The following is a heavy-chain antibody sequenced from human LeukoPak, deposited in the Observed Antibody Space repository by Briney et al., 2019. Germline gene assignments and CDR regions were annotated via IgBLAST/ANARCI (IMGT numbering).Heavy chain of an antibody. V-gene: IGHV3-30*07. CDR1: GFTFSTYA. J-gene: IGHJ4*02. Sequence: GGPLTLSCTASGFTFSTYAMHWLRQSPGKGREWVAVISYDGTNKHYADSVKGRFTISRDNSKNTLYLQLNSLRAEDTAVYYCARDRTPNWSAYSNPTFHYWGQGTLVTFSS. D-gene: IGHD4-11*01. CDR3: ARDRTPNWSAYSNPTFHY. CDR2: ISYDGTNK.